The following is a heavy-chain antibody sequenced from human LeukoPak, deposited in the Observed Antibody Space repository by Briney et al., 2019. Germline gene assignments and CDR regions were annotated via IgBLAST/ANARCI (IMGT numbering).Heavy chain of an antibody. D-gene: IGHD3-10*01. CDR1: GFTFSSYA. CDR2: ISGSGGST. CDR3: AKGALWFGELIYYFDY. J-gene: IGHJ4*02. Sequence: GASLRLSCAASGFTFSSYAMSWVRQAPGKGLEWVSAISGSGGSTYYADSVKGRFTISKDNSKNTLYLQMNSLRAEDTAVYYCAKGALWFGELIYYFDYWGQGTLVTVSS. V-gene: IGHV3-23*01.